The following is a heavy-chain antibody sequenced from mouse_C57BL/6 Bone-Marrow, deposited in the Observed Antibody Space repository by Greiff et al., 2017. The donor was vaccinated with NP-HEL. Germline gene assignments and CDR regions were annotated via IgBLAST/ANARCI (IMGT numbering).Heavy chain of an antibody. CDR1: GFTFSDYY. V-gene: IGHV5-12*01. CDR3: ARHGDFDV. J-gene: IGHJ1*03. Sequence: EVKLVESGGGLVQPGGSLKLSCAASGFTFSDYYMYWVRQTPEKRLEWVAYISNGGGSTYYLDTVKGRFTISRDNAKNTLYLQMSRLKSEDTAMYYCARHGDFDVWGTGTTVTVSS. CDR2: ISNGGGST.